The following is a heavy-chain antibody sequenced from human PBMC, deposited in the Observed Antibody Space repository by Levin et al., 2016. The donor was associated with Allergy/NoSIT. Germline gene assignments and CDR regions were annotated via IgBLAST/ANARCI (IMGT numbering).Heavy chain of an antibody. V-gene: IGHV3-30*04. CDR1: GFTLSNYP. CDR3: GRDFRPRGSGTYSDNSYTCLNV. CDR2: ISHDGRKT. D-gene: IGHD3-10*01. J-gene: IGHJ6*02. Sequence: GESLKISCVASGFTLSNYPMHWVRQFPGKGLEWVAVISHDGRKTYYGASVKGRFTISRDTSKNTLSLEIVRLRPEDTATYYCGRDFRPRGSGTYSDNSYTCLNVWGRGTTVTVSS.